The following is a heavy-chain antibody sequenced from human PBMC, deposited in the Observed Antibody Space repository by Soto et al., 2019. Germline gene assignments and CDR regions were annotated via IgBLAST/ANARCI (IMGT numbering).Heavy chain of an antibody. J-gene: IGHJ4*02. D-gene: IGHD3-22*01. CDR3: ARLGGYYQAFDN. CDR1: GGSIRDYY. V-gene: IGHV4-59*08. CDR2: IYYTGTT. Sequence: SETLSLTCSVSGGSIRDYYWSWIRQPPGKGLEWIGYIYYTGTTTYNPSLKSRLTISKDTSKNQFSLKLRSVTSADTAVYYCARLGGYYQAFDNWGQGTLVTVSS.